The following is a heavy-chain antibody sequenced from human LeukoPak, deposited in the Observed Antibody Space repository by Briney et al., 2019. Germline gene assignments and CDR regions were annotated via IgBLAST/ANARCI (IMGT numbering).Heavy chain of an antibody. CDR3: ARDRAAVRDY. Sequence: GGSLRLSCAASGFTVSSYWMHWVRQAPGKGLVWVSRINSDGSITNYADSVKGRFTISRDNAKNTLYLQMNSLRTEDTAAYYCARDRAAVRDYWGQGTLVTVSS. D-gene: IGHD6-13*01. CDR1: GFTVSSYW. V-gene: IGHV3-74*01. CDR2: INSDGSIT. J-gene: IGHJ4*02.